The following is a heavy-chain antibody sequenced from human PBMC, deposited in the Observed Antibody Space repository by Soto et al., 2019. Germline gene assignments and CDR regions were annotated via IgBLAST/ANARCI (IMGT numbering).Heavy chain of an antibody. Sequence: RNISCKASGYIFTLYWIGWVRQMPGKGLEWMGIIYPGDSDTRYSPSFQGQVTISADKSISTASLQWSSLKASDTAVYYCARQSPTPGYYYFSYGMDVWGQGTTVTVSS. CDR2: IYPGDSDT. CDR1: GYIFTLYW. D-gene: IGHD4-17*01. V-gene: IGHV5-51*01. J-gene: IGHJ6*02. CDR3: ARQSPTPGYYYFSYGMDV.